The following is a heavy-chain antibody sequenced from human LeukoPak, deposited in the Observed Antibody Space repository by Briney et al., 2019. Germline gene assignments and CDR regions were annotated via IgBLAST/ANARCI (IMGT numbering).Heavy chain of an antibody. CDR3: TTGGYGGQFDY. CDR2: IKSKTDGGTT. D-gene: IGHD5-12*01. V-gene: IGHV3-15*01. Sequence: GGSLRLSCAASGFAFSNAWMSWVRQAPGKGLEWVGRIKSKTDGGTTDYAAPVKGRFTISRDDSKNMLYLQTNSLKTEDTAVYYCTTGGYGGQFDYWGQGTLVTVSS. J-gene: IGHJ4*02. CDR1: GFAFSNAW.